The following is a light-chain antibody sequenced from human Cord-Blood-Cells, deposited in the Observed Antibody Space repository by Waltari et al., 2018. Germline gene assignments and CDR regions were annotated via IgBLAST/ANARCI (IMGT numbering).Light chain of an antibody. CDR2: DVS. Sequence: QSALTQPASVSGSPGQSITISCTGTSSDVGGYNYVSWYQQHPGKAPKLMIYDVSNRLSGVSNRFTGSKSGNTASLTISVLQTEDEADYYCSSYTSSSTLVFGGGTKLTVL. V-gene: IGLV2-14*03. CDR1: SSDVGGYNY. CDR3: SSYTSSSTLV. J-gene: IGLJ3*02.